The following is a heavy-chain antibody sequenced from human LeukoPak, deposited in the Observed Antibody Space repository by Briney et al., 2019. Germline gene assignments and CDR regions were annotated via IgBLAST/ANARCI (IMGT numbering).Heavy chain of an antibody. V-gene: IGHV1-46*01. D-gene: IGHD1-1*01. Sequence: GASVKVSCKASGYTFTTYYIHWVRQAPGQGLESMGFINPSGGSTSYAQKFQGRVTMTRDTSTSTVYMELSSLRSEDTAVYYCARNVGSGLDYWGQGTLVAVSS. CDR3: ARNVGSGLDY. J-gene: IGHJ4*02. CDR2: INPSGGST. CDR1: GYTFTTYY.